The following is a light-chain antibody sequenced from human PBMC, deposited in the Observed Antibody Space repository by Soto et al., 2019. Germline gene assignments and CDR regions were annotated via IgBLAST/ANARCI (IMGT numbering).Light chain of an antibody. CDR3: LLFYGDAWV. CDR1: TGAVTSGYY. J-gene: IGLJ3*02. V-gene: IGLV7-43*01. CDR2: STS. Sequence: QTVVTQEPSLTVSPGGTVTLTCASSTGAVTSGYYPNWFQQKAGQAPRVLIYSTSNKHSWIPARFSGSLLGGKAALTLSGVQPEDEAEYYCLLFYGDAWVFGGGTKLTVL.